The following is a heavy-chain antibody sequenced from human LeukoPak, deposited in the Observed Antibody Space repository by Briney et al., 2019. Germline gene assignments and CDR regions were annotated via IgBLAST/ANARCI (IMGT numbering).Heavy chain of an antibody. CDR2: INHSGST. V-gene: IGHV4-34*01. D-gene: IGHD3-9*01. Sequence: PSETLSLTCAVYGGSFSGYYWSWIRQPPGKGLEWIGEINHSGSTNYNPSLKSRVTISVDTSKNQFSLKLSSVTAADTAVYYCARLKRYFEVMYWGQGTLVTVSS. CDR1: GGSFSGYY. J-gene: IGHJ4*02. CDR3: ARLKRYFEVMY.